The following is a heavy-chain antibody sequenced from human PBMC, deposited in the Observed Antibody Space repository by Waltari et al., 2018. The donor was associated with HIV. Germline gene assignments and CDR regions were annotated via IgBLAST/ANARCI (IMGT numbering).Heavy chain of an antibody. CDR2: MSYDGKT. D-gene: IGHD3-10*01. CDR3: SKYLNVFYHGSGFDY. CDR1: GLDVSVSG. V-gene: IGHV3-30*18. J-gene: IGHJ4*02. Sequence: QVELQESGRGVVQSGGSLSLSCGVSGLDVSVSGMHWVRQAPGKGLEGVAVMSYDGKTYYADDVRGRFTMSRDTSRNTMFLQMDRLKVGDRGVYYCSKYLNVFYHGSGFDYWGPGSPVSVS.